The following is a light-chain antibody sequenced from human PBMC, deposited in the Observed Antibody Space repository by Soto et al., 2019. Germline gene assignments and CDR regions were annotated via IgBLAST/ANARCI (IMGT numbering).Light chain of an antibody. CDR3: QKYDDDPLT. J-gene: IGKJ4*02. CDR2: AAS. V-gene: IGKV1-27*01. CDR1: QDINIY. Sequence: DIQMTQSPSSLSASVGDRVTITCRAGQDINIYLAWYKQKPGKVPKLLISAASTLQSGVPSRFSGSGSGTDFTLTISSLQPEDVATYYCQKYDDDPLTFGGGTKVEIK.